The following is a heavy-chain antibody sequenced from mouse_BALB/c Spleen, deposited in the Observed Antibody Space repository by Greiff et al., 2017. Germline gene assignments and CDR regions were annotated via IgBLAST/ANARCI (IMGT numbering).Heavy chain of an antibody. CDR2: ISSGSSTI. Sequence: DVKLVESGGGLVKPGGSLKLSCAASGFTFSSFGMHWVRQAPEKGLEWVAYISSGSSTIYYADTVKGRFTISRDNPKNTLFLQMTSLRSEDTAMYYCARGLDGYYYAMDYWGQGTSVTVSS. V-gene: IGHV5-17*02. CDR1: GFTFSSFG. CDR3: ARGLDGYYYAMDY. J-gene: IGHJ4*01. D-gene: IGHD2-3*01.